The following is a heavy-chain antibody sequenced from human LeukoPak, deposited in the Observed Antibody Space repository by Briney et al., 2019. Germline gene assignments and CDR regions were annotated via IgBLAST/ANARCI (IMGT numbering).Heavy chain of an antibody. J-gene: IGHJ4*02. D-gene: IGHD4-17*01. CDR2: IYHSGST. CDR1: GGSISSYS. Sequence: SETLSLTCTVSGGSISSYSWSWIRQPPGKGLEWIGYIYHSGSTYYNPSLKSRVTISVDRSKNQFSLKLSSVTAADTAVYYCARGGYGDYVGALGFFDYWGQGTLVTVSS. CDR3: ARGGYGDYVGALGFFDY. V-gene: IGHV4-30-2*01.